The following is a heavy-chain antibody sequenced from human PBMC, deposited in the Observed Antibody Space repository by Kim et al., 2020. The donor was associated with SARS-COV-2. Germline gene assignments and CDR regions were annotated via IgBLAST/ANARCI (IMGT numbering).Heavy chain of an antibody. D-gene: IGHD3-10*01. Sequence: GGSLRLSCAASGFTFSSYAMHWVRQAPGKGLEWVAVISYDGSNKYYADSVKGRFTISRDNSKNTLYLQMNSLRAEDTAVYYCARGQSGSPDYFDYWGQGTLVTVSS. CDR1: GFTFSSYA. CDR2: ISYDGSNK. V-gene: IGHV3-30*04. J-gene: IGHJ4*02. CDR3: ARGQSGSPDYFDY.